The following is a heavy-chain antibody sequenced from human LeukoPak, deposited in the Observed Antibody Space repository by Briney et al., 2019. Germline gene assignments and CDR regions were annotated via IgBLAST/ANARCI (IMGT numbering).Heavy chain of an antibody. CDR1: GFTFSSHW. CDR3: AKDITIFGVVTPYYFDY. V-gene: IGHV3-7*01. CDR2: INQDGSEQ. Sequence: PGGSLRLSCAASGFTFSSHWMSWVRQAPGKGLEWVANINQDGSEQYYVDSVKGRFTISRDNAKNTLYLQMNSLRAEDTAVYYCAKDITIFGVVTPYYFDYWGQGTLVTVSS. D-gene: IGHD3-3*01. J-gene: IGHJ4*02.